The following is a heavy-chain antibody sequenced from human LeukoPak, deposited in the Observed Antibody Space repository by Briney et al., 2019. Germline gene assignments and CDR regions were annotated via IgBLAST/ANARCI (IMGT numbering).Heavy chain of an antibody. V-gene: IGHV4-34*01. CDR3: ASWEPPVDY. CDR1: GGSFSGYY. CDR2: INHSGST. D-gene: IGHD1-26*01. J-gene: IGHJ4*02. Sequence: SETLSLTCAVYGGSFSGYYWSWIRQPPGKGLEWIGEINHSGSTNYNPSLKSRVTISVDTSKNQFTLKLSSVTAADTAVYYYASWEPPVDYWGQGTLVTVSS.